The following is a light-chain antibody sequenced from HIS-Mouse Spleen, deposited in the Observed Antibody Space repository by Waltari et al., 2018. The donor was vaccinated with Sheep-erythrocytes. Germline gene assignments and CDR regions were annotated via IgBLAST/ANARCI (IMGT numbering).Light chain of an antibody. CDR3: AAWDDSLNGPV. V-gene: IGLV1-44*01. CDR1: SSNIGSNT. Sequence: QSVLTQPPSASGTPGQRVTISCSGSSSNIGSNTVNWYQQLPGTAPKLLIYSNTHRPSGVPDRCSGSKSGTSASLAISGLQSEDEADYYCAAWDDSLNGPVFGGGTKLTVL. CDR2: SNT. J-gene: IGLJ3*02.